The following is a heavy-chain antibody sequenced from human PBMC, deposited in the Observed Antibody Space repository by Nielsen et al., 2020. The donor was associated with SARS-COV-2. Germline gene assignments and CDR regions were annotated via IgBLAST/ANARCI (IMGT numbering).Heavy chain of an antibody. CDR1: GFTFTAYW. V-gene: IGHV3-74*01. D-gene: IGHD1-26*01. CDR2: INFDGTGT. CDR3: ARDGVVGSTNTFDV. Sequence: GALRLSCTASGFTFTAYWMHWVRQAPGKGLTWVSHINFDGTGTSYADSVKGRFTISRDNAKNTVYLQMNSLRAEDTAVYYCARDGVVGSTNTFDVWGQGTVVTVSS. J-gene: IGHJ3*01.